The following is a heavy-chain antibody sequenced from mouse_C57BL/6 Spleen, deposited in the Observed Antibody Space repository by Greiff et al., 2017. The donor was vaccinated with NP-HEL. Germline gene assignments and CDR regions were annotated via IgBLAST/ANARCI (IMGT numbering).Heavy chain of an antibody. D-gene: IGHD2-2*01. V-gene: IGHV5-9-1*02. CDR1: GFTFSSYA. J-gene: IGHJ2*01. Sequence: EVQLQESGEGLVKPGGSLKLSCAASGFTFSSYAMSWVRQTPEKRLEWVAYISSGGDYIYYADTVKGRFTISRDNARNTLYLQMSSLKSEDTAMYYCTRDHGYDPPYYFDYWGQGTTLTVSS. CDR3: TRDHGYDPPYYFDY. CDR2: ISSGGDYI.